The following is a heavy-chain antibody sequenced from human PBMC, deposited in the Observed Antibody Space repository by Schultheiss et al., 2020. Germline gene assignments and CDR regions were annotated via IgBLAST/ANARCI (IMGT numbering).Heavy chain of an antibody. CDR1: GDSISSGNYY. Sequence: SETLSLTCTVSGDSISSGNYYWSWIRQPAGKGLEWIGRIYASGSTNYNPSLTSRVTISVDTSKNQFSLQLSSVTAADTAVYYCARLDYGDCSSFYFDYWGQGTLVTVSS. V-gene: IGHV4-61*02. D-gene: IGHD4-17*01. CDR2: IYASGST. CDR3: ARLDYGDCSSFYFDY. J-gene: IGHJ4*02.